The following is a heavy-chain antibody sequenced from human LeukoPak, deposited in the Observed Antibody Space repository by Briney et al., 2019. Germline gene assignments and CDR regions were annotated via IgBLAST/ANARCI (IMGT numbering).Heavy chain of an antibody. CDR1: GGSFSGYY. CDR2: INHSGST. J-gene: IGHJ3*02. V-gene: IGHV4-34*01. D-gene: IGHD3-22*01. Sequence: SETLSLTCAVYGGSFSGYYWSWIRQPPGKGLEWIGEINHSGSTNYNPSLKSRVTMSVDTSKNQFSLKLNSVTAADTAVYYCAKSNGYGLIDIWGQGTMVTVSS. CDR3: AKSNGYGLIDI.